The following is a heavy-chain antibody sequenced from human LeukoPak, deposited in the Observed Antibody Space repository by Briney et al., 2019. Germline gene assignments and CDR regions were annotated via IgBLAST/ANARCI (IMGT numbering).Heavy chain of an antibody. Sequence: ASVKVSCKASGYTFTSYDINWVRQATGQGLEWMGWMNPNSGNTGYAQKCQGRVTITRNTSISTAYMELSSLRSEDTAVYYCARGRRVRGVSGFDYWGQGTLVTVSS. D-gene: IGHD3-10*01. V-gene: IGHV1-8*03. CDR1: GYTFTSYD. CDR3: ARGRRVRGVSGFDY. J-gene: IGHJ4*02. CDR2: MNPNSGNT.